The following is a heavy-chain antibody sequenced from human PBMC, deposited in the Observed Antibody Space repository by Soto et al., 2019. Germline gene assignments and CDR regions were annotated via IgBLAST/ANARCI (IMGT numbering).Heavy chain of an antibody. CDR1: GGSVSSGSNY. CDR3: ARARLYCSGGSCWPSGFDP. Sequence: QVQLQESGPGLVRPSETLSLTRTVSGGSVSSGSNYWSWIRQPPGKGLEWIGYIYFSGSANYSPSLKSRVTISVDTSKDQFSLKLTSVTPADTAVYYCARARLYCSGGSCWPSGFDPWGQGTLVTVSS. CDR2: IYFSGSA. V-gene: IGHV4-61*01. D-gene: IGHD2-15*01. J-gene: IGHJ5*02.